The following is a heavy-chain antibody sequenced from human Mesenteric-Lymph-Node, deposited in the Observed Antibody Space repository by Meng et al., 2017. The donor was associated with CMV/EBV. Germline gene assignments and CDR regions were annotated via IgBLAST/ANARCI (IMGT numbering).Heavy chain of an antibody. Sequence: ASGFTFSSSRMNWVRQAPRNGLEWVSSISSGSSYMYYADSVKGRFTISRDNAKNSLYLQMNSLRAEDTAVYYCARDMGSSSRTRFDYWGQGTLVTVSS. D-gene: IGHD6-13*01. V-gene: IGHV3-21*01. J-gene: IGHJ4*02. CDR3: ARDMGSSSRTRFDY. CDR1: GFTFSSSR. CDR2: ISSGSSYM.